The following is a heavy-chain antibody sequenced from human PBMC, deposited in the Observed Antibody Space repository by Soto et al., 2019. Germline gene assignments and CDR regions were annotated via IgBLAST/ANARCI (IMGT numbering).Heavy chain of an antibody. CDR2: IYYSGST. CDR3: AREGYSSGLPYGMDV. J-gene: IGHJ6*02. V-gene: IGHV4-59*01. D-gene: IGHD5-18*01. Sequence: SETLSLTCTVSGGSISSYYWSWIRQPPGKGLEWIGHIYYSGSTNYNPSLKSRVTISVDTSKNQFSVKLSSVTAADTAVYYCAREGYSSGLPYGMDVWGQGTMVTVSS. CDR1: GGSISSYY.